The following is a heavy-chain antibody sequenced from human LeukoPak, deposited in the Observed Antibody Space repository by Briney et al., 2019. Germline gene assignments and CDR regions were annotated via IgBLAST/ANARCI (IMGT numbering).Heavy chain of an antibody. Sequence: GGSLRLSCGASGFTFSSYEMNWVRQAPGKGLEWVSYISSSDVTIYYADSVKGRFTISRDNAKNSLYLQMNSLRAEDTAVYYCARAKMATGGGTFDYWGQGTLVTVFS. CDR2: ISSSDVTI. CDR3: ARAKMATGGGTFDY. CDR1: GFTFSSYE. D-gene: IGHD5-24*01. J-gene: IGHJ4*02. V-gene: IGHV3-48*03.